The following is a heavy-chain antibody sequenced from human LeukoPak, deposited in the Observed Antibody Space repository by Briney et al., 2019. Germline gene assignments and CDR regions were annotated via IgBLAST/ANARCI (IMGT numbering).Heavy chain of an antibody. CDR1: GGSFSGYY. V-gene: IGHV4-34*01. J-gene: IGHJ5*02. CDR3: ARRPGYCSSTSCPGRFDP. D-gene: IGHD2-2*01. Sequence: SETLSLTCAVSGGSFSGYYWSWIRQPPGKGLEWIGEINHSGSTNYNPSLKSRVTISVDTSKNQFSLKLSSVTAADTAVYYCARRPGYCSSTSCPGRFDPWGQGTLVTVSS. CDR2: INHSGST.